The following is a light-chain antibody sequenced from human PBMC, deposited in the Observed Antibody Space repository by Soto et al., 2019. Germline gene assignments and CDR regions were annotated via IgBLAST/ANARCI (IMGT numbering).Light chain of an antibody. Sequence: QSALTQPASVSGSPGQSIVISCTGTSSDVGGYNYVSWYQQHPGKAPKLMIYEVSNRPSGVSDRFSGSKSGNMASLTISGLQAEDEADYYCSSYTSSSTPYVFGTGTKLTVL. J-gene: IGLJ1*01. V-gene: IGLV2-14*01. CDR2: EVS. CDR1: SSDVGGYNY. CDR3: SSYTSSSTPYV.